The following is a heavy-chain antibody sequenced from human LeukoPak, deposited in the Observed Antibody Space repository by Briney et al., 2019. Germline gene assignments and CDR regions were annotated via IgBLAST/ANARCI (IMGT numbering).Heavy chain of an antibody. CDR2: IRKDGSDK. J-gene: IGHJ4*02. CDR1: GFTFSNSW. Sequence: GGSLSLSCAASGFTFSNSWMSWVRQAPGKGLEWVASIRKDGSDKYFVDSVKGRFTISRENDKNSLYLQMNSLRGEDTAVYYCATDLGGYYSGLGTYRGSFDCWGQGTLVTVSS. CDR3: ATDLGGYYSGLGTYRGSFDC. D-gene: IGHD3-10*01. V-gene: IGHV3-7*05.